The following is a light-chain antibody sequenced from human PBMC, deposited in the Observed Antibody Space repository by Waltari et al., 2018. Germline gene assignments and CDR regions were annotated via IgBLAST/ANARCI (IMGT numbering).Light chain of an antibody. J-gene: IGKJ2*01. CDR2: EAS. Sequence: DIQMIQTPSTLSASVGDRVPITCRASQTVGRFLAWYLQKSGKAPNLLIHEASILESGVPSRFSGSGSGTEFTLTISSLQPDDSATYYCHQYDDVPYTFGQGTTLEIK. CDR1: QTVGRF. CDR3: HQYDDVPYT. V-gene: IGKV1-5*03.